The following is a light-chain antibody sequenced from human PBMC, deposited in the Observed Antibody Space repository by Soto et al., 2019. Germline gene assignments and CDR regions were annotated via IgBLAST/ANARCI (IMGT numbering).Light chain of an antibody. Sequence: DIQMTQSPSSLSASIGDRVTIACRASQSISNYLNWYQQKPGKAPKLLIWAASSLQGGVPSRFSGSGSGTDFTLTISSLQPEDFATYYCQQSYTTPQTFGQGTKVEIK. CDR2: AAS. CDR1: QSISNY. CDR3: QQSYTTPQT. J-gene: IGKJ2*01. V-gene: IGKV1-39*01.